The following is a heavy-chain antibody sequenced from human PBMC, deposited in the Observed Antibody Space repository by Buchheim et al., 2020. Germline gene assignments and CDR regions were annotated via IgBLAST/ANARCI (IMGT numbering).Heavy chain of an antibody. J-gene: IGHJ5*02. CDR2: IYHSGST. CDR1: GGSISSGGYS. V-gene: IGHV4-30-2*01. CDR3: ARGQHRITIFGVVIRWFDP. D-gene: IGHD3-3*01. Sequence: QLQLQESGSGLVKPSQTLSLTCAVSGGSISSGGYSWSWIRQPPGKGLEWIGYIYHSGSTYYNPSPKSRVTISVDRSKKQFSLKLSSVTAADTAVYYCARGQHRITIFGVVIRWFDPWGQGTL.